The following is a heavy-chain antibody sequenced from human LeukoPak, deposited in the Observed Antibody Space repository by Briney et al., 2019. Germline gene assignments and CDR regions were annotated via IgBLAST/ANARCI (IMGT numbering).Heavy chain of an antibody. CDR3: AGAREFSSSSGRAYYFDF. J-gene: IGHJ4*02. CDR1: GGSISSSSYY. Sequence: SETLSLTCTVSGGSISSSSYYWGWIRQPPGKGLEWIGSIYYSGSTYYNPSLKSRVTISVVTSKNQFSLKLTSVTAADTAVYYCAGAREFSSSSGRAYYFDFWGQGTLVTVSS. CDR2: IYYSGST. D-gene: IGHD6-6*01. V-gene: IGHV4-39*01.